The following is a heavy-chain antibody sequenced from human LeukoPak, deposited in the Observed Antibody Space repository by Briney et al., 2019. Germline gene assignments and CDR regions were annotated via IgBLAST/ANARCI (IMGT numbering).Heavy chain of an antibody. CDR2: VNQGATQK. D-gene: IGHD3-10*01. V-gene: IGHV3-7*03. CDR3: ARDSSGWFGELPTSYFDY. Sequence: GGSLRLSCAASGFDFSTQWMSWVRQAPGKGLEWVAIVNQGATQKYYVDSVKGRFTISRDNAENSLYLQMNSLRAEDTALYYCARDSSGWFGELPTSYFDYWGQGTLVTVSS. J-gene: IGHJ4*02. CDR1: GFDFSTQW.